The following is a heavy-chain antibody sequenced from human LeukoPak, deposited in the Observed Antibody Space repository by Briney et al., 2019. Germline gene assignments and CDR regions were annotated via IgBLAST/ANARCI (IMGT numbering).Heavy chain of an antibody. CDR3: ARFFSRYSSSWYYTNYYYYYIDV. J-gene: IGHJ6*03. V-gene: IGHV3-20*04. CDR2: INWNCGNT. D-gene: IGHD6-13*01. CDR1: GFTFDDYG. Sequence: GGSLRLSCAASGFTFDDYGMSWVRQAPPKGLEGVSGINWNCGNTGYAQKFQGRVNITRNTSISKAYMELSSLRSEDTAVYYCARFFSRYSSSWYYTNYYYYYIDVWGKGTKVTVSS.